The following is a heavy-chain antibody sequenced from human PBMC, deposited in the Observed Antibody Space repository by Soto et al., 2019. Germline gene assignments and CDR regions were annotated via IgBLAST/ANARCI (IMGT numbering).Heavy chain of an antibody. J-gene: IGHJ4*02. CDR3: FGGNGGPQ. CDR1: AFTFRNSW. V-gene: IGHV3-7*03. Sequence: WGSLRVACAPSAFTFRNSWINWVRQAPGKGLEWVANIKPDGGATNYVDSVKGRFTISRDNVRNSASLQMNSLRVEDTAVYFCFGGNGGPQWGQGTMVTVSS. CDR2: IKPDGGAT. D-gene: IGHD3-16*01.